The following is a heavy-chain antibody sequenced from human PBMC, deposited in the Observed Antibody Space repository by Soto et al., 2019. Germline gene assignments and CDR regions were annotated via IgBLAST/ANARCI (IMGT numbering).Heavy chain of an antibody. CDR3: ARGGRYYDILTGYYYYYYMDV. CDR1: GGSFSGYY. D-gene: IGHD3-9*01. CDR2: INHSGRT. V-gene: IGHV4-34*01. J-gene: IGHJ6*03. Sequence: QVQLQQWGAGLLKPSETLSLTCAVYGGSFSGYYWSWIRQPPGKGLEWIGEINHSGRTNYNPSLKIRVTISVDTSKNQFALTLSSVTAADTAVYYCARGGRYYDILTGYYYYYYMDVWGKGTTVTVSS.